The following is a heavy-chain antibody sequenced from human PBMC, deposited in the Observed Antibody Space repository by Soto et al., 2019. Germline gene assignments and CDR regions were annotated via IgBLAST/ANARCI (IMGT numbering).Heavy chain of an antibody. Sequence: GESLKISCKGSGYSFTSYWISWVRQMPCKCLEWMGRIDPSDSYTNYSPSFQGHVTISADKSISTAYLQWSSLKASDTAMYYCARHAYSGYDNYYYYGMDVWGQGTTVTVSS. CDR3: ARHAYSGYDNYYYYGMDV. CDR2: IDPSDSYT. CDR1: GYSFTSYW. J-gene: IGHJ6*02. D-gene: IGHD5-12*01. V-gene: IGHV5-10-1*01.